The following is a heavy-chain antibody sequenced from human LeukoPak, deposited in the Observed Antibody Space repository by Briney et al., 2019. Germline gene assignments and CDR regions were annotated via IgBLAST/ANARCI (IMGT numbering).Heavy chain of an antibody. J-gene: IGHJ4*02. CDR1: GFSFSSYG. CDR2: IWYDGSNS. V-gene: IGHV3-33*01. D-gene: IGHD6-13*01. Sequence: GGSLRLSCAASGFSFSSYGMHWVRQAPDKGLEWVAVIWYDGSNSYYADSVKGRFTISRDNSRNTLYLQMNSLRAEDTAVYYCTTGRWASNSRWYIDYWGQGTLVNGSS. CDR3: TTGRWASNSRWYIDY.